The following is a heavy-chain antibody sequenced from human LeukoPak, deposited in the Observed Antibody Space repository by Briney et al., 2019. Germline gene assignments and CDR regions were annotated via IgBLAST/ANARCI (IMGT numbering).Heavy chain of an antibody. CDR2: IYHSGST. CDR1: GGSISSGGSS. D-gene: IGHD3-22*01. V-gene: IGHV4-30-2*01. CDR3: ARGYDSSGYYSHRYFDY. J-gene: IGHJ4*02. Sequence: PSETLSLTCAVSGGSISSGGSSWSWIRQPPGKGLEWIGYIYHSGSTYYNPSLKSRVTISVDRSKNQFSLKLSSVTAADTAVYYCARGYDSSGYYSHRYFDYWGQGTLVTVSS.